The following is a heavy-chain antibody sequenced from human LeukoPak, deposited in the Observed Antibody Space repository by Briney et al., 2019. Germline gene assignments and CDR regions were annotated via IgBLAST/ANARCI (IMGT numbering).Heavy chain of an antibody. V-gene: IGHV4-30-4*08. CDR1: GGSISSGDYY. J-gene: IGHJ4*02. Sequence: SQTLSLTCTVSGGSISSGDYYWSWIRKPPGKGLEWIGYIYYSGSPYYNPSIKSRITISVDTSKNQFSLKLSSVTAADTAVYYCARSFNWNYRRVELDYWGQGTLVTVSS. CDR2: IYYSGSP. CDR3: ARSFNWNYRRVELDY. D-gene: IGHD1-7*01.